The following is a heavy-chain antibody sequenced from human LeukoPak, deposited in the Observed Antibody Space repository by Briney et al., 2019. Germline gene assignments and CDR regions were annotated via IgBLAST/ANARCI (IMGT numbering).Heavy chain of an antibody. D-gene: IGHD2-15*01. V-gene: IGHV1-69*13. J-gene: IGHJ6*02. Sequence: SVKVSCKASGSTFSSYAISWVRQAPGQGLERMGGIIPIFGTANYAQKFQGRVTITADESTSTAYMELSSLRSEDTAVYYCARSPQVVAATYYYYGMDVWGQGTTVTVSS. CDR2: IIPIFGTA. CDR1: GSTFSSYA. CDR3: ARSPQVVAATYYYYGMDV.